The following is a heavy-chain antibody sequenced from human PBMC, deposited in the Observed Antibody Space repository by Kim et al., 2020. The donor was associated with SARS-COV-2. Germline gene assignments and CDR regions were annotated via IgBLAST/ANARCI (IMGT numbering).Heavy chain of an antibody. V-gene: IGHV4-31*03. CDR2: IYYSGST. CDR1: GGSISSGGYY. J-gene: IGHJ6*02. CDR3: AGLGSSGTVVTHSLYYYYGMDV. Sequence: SETLSLTCTVSGGSISSGGYYWSWIRQHPGKGLEWIGYIYYSGSTYYNPSLKSRVTISVDTSKNQFSLKLRSVTAADTAVYYCAGLGSSGTVVTHSLYYYYGMDVWGQGTTVTVSS. D-gene: IGHD2-21*02.